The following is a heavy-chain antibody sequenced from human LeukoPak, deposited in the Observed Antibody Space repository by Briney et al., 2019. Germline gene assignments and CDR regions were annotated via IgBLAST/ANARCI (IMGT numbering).Heavy chain of an antibody. V-gene: IGHV3-23*01. Sequence: PGGSLRLSCAASGFTFSSYAMSWVRQAPGKGLGWVSAISGSVGSTYYADSVKGRFTISRDNSKNTLYLQMNSLRAEDTAVYYCAKSLHPAWIQLWSDYWGQGTLVTVSS. J-gene: IGHJ4*02. D-gene: IGHD5-18*01. CDR2: ISGSVGST. CDR3: AKSLHPAWIQLWSDY. CDR1: GFTFSSYA.